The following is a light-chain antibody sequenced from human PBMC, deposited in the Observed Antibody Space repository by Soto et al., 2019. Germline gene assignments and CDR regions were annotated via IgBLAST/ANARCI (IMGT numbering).Light chain of an antibody. V-gene: IGKV3-20*01. J-gene: IGKJ1*01. Sequence: VVLTQSPGTLSLSPGERATLSCRASQTISHKYLAWFQQKACQAPRLLIQSVSVRATGAPDRFSGSGSGTDFTLSISRLEPEDFAVYYCQLYSGSPWTFGQGTKVEV. CDR1: QTISHKY. CDR3: QLYSGSPWT. CDR2: SVS.